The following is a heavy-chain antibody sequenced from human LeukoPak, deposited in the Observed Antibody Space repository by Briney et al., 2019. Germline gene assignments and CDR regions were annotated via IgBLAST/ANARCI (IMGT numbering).Heavy chain of an antibody. D-gene: IGHD3-3*01. CDR2: ISSSSSYI. CDR3: ARDRDGFYDFWGGYPLDY. Sequence: GGSLRLSCAASGFTFSSYSVNWVRQAPGKGPEWVSSISSSSSYIYYADSVKGRFTISRDNAKNSLCLQMNSLRAEDTAVYYCARDRDGFYDFWGGYPLDYWGQGTLVTVSS. CDR1: GFTFSSYS. J-gene: IGHJ4*02. V-gene: IGHV3-21*01.